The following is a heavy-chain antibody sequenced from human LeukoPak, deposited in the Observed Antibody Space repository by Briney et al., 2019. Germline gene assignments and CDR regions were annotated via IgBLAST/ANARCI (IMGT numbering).Heavy chain of an antibody. D-gene: IGHD6-13*01. CDR2: ISYDGSNK. Sequence: PGGSLRLSCAASGFTFSSYGMHWVRQAPGKGLEWVAVISYDGSNKYYADSAKGRFTISRDNSKNTLYLQMNSLRAEDTAVYYCAKGRYSSSWFTSYYYYGMDVWGQGTTVTVSS. CDR3: AKGRYSSSWFTSYYYYGMDV. V-gene: IGHV3-30*18. CDR1: GFTFSSYG. J-gene: IGHJ6*02.